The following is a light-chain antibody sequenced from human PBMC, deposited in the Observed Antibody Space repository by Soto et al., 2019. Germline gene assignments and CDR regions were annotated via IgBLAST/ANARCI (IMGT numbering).Light chain of an antibody. V-gene: IGKV3-20*01. CDR2: GAS. J-gene: IGKJ5*01. Sequence: VLTQSPGTLSLSPGERATLSCRASQSFRSISLAWYQHKPGQAPRLLIYGASSRATGIPDRFSGGGSGTDFTLTISRLEPEDFAVYYCQHYGSSPPITFGQGTRLEIK. CDR1: QSFRSIS. CDR3: QHYGSSPPIT.